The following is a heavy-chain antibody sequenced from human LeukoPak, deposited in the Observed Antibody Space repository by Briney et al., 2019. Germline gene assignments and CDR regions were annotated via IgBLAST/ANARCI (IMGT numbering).Heavy chain of an antibody. CDR1: GGSISSYY. J-gene: IGHJ4*02. D-gene: IGHD3-9*01. Sequence: SETLSLTCTVSGGSISSYYWSRIRQPAGKGLEWIGRIYTSGSTNYNPSLKSRVTMSVDTSKNQFSLRLNSVTAADTAMYYCARVVTDWAIHNWGQGTLVTVSS. CDR2: IYTSGST. CDR3: ARVVTDWAIHN. V-gene: IGHV4-4*07.